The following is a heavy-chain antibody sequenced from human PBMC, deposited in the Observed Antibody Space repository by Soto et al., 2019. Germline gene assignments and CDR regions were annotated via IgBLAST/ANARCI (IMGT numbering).Heavy chain of an antibody. V-gene: IGHV1-46*03. J-gene: IGHJ4*02. Sequence: ASVKVSCKASGYTFTSYYMHWVRQAPGQGLEWMGIINPSGGSTSYAQKFQGRVTMTRDKSTSTVYMELSSLRSEDTAVYYCARGGSRPQVLYGDYNRRDFDYWGQGTLVTVSS. CDR3: ARGGSRPQVLYGDYNRRDFDY. CDR2: INPSGGST. D-gene: IGHD4-17*01. CDR1: GYTFTSYY.